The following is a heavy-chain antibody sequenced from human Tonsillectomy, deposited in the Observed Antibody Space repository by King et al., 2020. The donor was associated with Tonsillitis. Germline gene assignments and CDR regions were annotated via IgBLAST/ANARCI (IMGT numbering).Heavy chain of an antibody. D-gene: IGHD3-9*01. CDR1: GGTFSSYA. CDR3: ARGYYDILTGSPYYFDS. CDR2: IIPILGIA. Sequence: QLVQSGAEVKKPGSSVKVSCKASGGTFSSYAISWVRQAPGQGLEWMGRIIPILGIANYAQKFQGRVTITADKSTSTAYMELSSLRSEDTAVYYCARGYYDILTGSPYYFDSWGQGTLVTVSS. J-gene: IGHJ4*02. V-gene: IGHV1-69*04.